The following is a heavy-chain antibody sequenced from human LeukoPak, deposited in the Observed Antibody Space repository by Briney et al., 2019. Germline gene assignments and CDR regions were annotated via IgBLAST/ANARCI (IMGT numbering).Heavy chain of an antibody. V-gene: IGHV4-34*01. CDR1: GGSCDDYY. CDR2: IHPHGIF. Sequence: SETLSLTCAVHGGSCDDYYCSWIRQPPGKGLEWIGEIHPHGIFYYNSSLASRVTISIDTSKSQFSLRLTSVTAADTALYYCARGRDRSKAGDLWGQGSLVIVSS. CDR3: ARGRDRSKAGDL. J-gene: IGHJ5*02. D-gene: IGHD5-24*01.